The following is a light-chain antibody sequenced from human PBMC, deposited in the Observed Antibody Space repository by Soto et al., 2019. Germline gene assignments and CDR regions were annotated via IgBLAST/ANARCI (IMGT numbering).Light chain of an antibody. J-gene: IGKJ5*01. V-gene: IGKV3-11*01. Sequence: VLTQSPATLSFSPGDRASLSCKASQSVHNLLAWYQQKPGQAPRLLIYGASNRAAGIPPRFSGSGSGTDFTLTINSLEPEDFAVYYCQLRSNWPPITFGQGTRLEIK. CDR3: QLRSNWPPIT. CDR1: QSVHNL. CDR2: GAS.